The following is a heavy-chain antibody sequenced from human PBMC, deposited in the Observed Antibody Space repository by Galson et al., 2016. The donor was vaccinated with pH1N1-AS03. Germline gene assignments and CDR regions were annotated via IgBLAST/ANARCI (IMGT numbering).Heavy chain of an antibody. CDR3: ATYRHFYGSSGPTTPYGLDV. D-gene: IGHD3-22*01. Sequence: SVKVSCKASGYTFTGHWIHWVRQAPGQGPEWMGWINPNGGDTKYAQKLQGRVTMTRDTSITTAYLELSGLRSDDTAVYSCATYRHFYGSSGPTTPYGLDVWGQGTTVTVSS. J-gene: IGHJ6*02. CDR1: GYTFTGHW. CDR2: INPNGGDT. V-gene: IGHV1-2*02.